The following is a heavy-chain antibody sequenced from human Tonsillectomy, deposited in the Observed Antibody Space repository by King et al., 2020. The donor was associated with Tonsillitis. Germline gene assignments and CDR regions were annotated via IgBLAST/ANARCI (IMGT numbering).Heavy chain of an antibody. V-gene: IGHV1-2*02. CDR3: ARGGDGGYYYYGMDV. J-gene: IGHJ6*02. CDR2: INPNSGGT. Sequence: VQLVESGAEVKKPGASVKVSCKASAYTFTGYYMQWVRQAPGQGLEWMGWINPNSGGTNYAQKFQGRVTMTRDTSISTAYMELSRLRSDDTAVYYCARGGDGGYYYYGMDVWGQGTMVTVSS. CDR1: AYTFTGYY.